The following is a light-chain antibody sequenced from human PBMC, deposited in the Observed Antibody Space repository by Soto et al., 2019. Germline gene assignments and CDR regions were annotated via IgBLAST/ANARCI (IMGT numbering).Light chain of an antibody. CDR2: DAS. CDR1: QIVRNNY. Sequence: EIVLTQSPGTVSLSPGETATLSCRASQIVRNNYLAWYQQKPGQPPRLLIDDASRRATGIPDRFSASGSGTDYTLTISRLEPEDFAVYYCQQCSTSPLTFGGGTKVDLK. CDR3: QQCSTSPLT. V-gene: IGKV3-20*01. J-gene: IGKJ4*01.